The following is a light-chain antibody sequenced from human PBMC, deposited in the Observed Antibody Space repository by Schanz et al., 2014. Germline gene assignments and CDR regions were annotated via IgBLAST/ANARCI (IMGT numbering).Light chain of an antibody. CDR2: DVT. CDR1: SSDVGDYNS. V-gene: IGLV2-11*01. Sequence: QSALTQPRSVSGSPGQSVTISCTGTSSDVGDYNSVSWYQQHPGKAPKLMIYDVTKRPSGVPDRFSGSKSGDTASLTISGLQAEEEADYYCCSYAGSYTFYVFGTGTKLTVL. J-gene: IGLJ1*01. CDR3: CSYAGSYTFYV.